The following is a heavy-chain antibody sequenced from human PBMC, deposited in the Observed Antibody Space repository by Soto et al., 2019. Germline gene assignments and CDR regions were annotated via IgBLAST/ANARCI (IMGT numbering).Heavy chain of an antibody. CDR1: GYTFSAYK. J-gene: IGHJ4*02. CDR3: AGGILSLHF. CDR2: INAGNGDT. Sequence: QVQLVQSGAEVKKPGASVTVSCKASGYTFSAYKIHWVRQAPGQRLEWMGWINAGNGDTKYSQKFQDRVTIARDTSATTAYLELHSLRSEDTAVYHCAGGILSLHFWGQGTLVTVSS. V-gene: IGHV1-3*01. D-gene: IGHD3-3*02.